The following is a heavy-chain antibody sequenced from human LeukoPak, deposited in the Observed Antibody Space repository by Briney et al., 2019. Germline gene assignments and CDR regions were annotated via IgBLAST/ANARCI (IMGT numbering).Heavy chain of an antibody. J-gene: IGHJ4*02. D-gene: IGHD5-18*01. CDR1: GGSFSGYY. CDR2: INHSGST. CDR3: ARRGLLEDTAMVNNYFDY. V-gene: IGHV4-34*01. Sequence: SETLSLTCAVYGGSFSGYYWSWIRQPPGKGLEWIGEINHSGSTNYNPSLKSRVTISVDTSKNQFSLKLSSVTAADTAVYCCARRGLLEDTAMVNNYFDYWGQGTLVTVSS.